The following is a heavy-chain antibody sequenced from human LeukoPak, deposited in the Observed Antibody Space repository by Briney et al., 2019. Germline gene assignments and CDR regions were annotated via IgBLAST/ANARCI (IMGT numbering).Heavy chain of an antibody. CDR1: GFTFSSYS. CDR2: ISRSSSTI. D-gene: IGHD1-26*01. CDR3: AREALYSGSYPTSPLLFDY. J-gene: IGHJ4*02. Sequence: GGSLRLSCAASGFTFSSYSMNWVRQAPGKGLEWVSYISRSSSTIYYADSVKGRFTISRDNAKNSLYLQMNSLRAEDTAVYYCAREALYSGSYPTSPLLFDYWGQGTLVTVSS. V-gene: IGHV3-48*01.